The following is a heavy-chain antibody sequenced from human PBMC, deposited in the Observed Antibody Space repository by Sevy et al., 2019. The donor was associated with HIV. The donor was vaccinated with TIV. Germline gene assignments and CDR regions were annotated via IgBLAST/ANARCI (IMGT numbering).Heavy chain of an antibody. Sequence: GGSLRLSCAASGFTFSTYAMHWVRPAPGKGLEWVAVISYDGSNTDYADSVKGRFTISRDSSKNTLYLQMNSLRAEDTAVYFCARGGGYDSRGYDLSNYWGQGTLVTVSS. CDR1: GFTFSTYA. D-gene: IGHD3-22*01. CDR3: ARGGGYDSRGYDLSNY. CDR2: ISYDGSNT. J-gene: IGHJ4*02. V-gene: IGHV3-30*04.